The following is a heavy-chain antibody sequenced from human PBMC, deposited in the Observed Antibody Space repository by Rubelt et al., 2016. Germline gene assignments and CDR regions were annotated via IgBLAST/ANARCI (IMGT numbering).Heavy chain of an antibody. CDR3: TIVARDY. CDR2: IKQDETER. D-gene: IGHD5-12*01. Sequence: EVQLVESGGGLVQPGGSLRLACAASGFTFNAYWMSWVRQAPGQGLEWVANIKQDETERYNVDSVKGRFTISKDNDKNALYLQMNSLRAEDTAVYYCTIVARDYWGQGTLVTVSS. V-gene: IGHV3-7*02. CDR1: GFTFNAYW. J-gene: IGHJ4*02.